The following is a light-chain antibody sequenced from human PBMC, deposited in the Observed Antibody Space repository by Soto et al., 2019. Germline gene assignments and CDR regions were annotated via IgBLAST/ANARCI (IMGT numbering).Light chain of an antibody. CDR2: KTS. CDR3: QQYTNYPYA. V-gene: IGKV1-5*03. CDR1: QNIVTW. Sequence: DIPMTQSPSTLSASVGDTVTITCRASQNIVTWLAWYQQKPGKAPKVLIYKTSNLESGVPSRFSGSGFGTQFTLTISSLQPDDFATYYCQQYTNYPYAFGQGTKLEIK. J-gene: IGKJ2*01.